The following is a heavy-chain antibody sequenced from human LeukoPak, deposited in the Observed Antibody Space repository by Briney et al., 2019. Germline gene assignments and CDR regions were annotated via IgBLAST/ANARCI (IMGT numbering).Heavy chain of an antibody. CDR2: FDPEDGKT. J-gene: IGHJ6*03. D-gene: IGHD2-2*01. CDR1: GYTLTELS. Sequence: ASVKVSCKVSGYTLTELSMFWVRQAPGKGLEWMGSFDPEDGKTVYAQKFQGRVTMTRDTSISTVYMELSSLRSDDTAVYYCARADSVPAGDYHYWYMDVWGKGTTVTVSS. CDR3: ARADSVPAGDYHYWYMDV. V-gene: IGHV1-24*01.